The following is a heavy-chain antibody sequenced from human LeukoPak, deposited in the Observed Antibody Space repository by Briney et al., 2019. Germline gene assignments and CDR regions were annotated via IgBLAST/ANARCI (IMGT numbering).Heavy chain of an antibody. CDR1: GFTFSSYT. J-gene: IGHJ4*02. CDR2: ISWDGGST. CDR3: AKVSGSYYETEY. V-gene: IGHV3-43*01. Sequence: GGSLRLSCAASGFTFSSYTMHWVRQAPGKGLEGVSLISWDGGSTYYADSVKGRFTISRDNSKNSLYLQMNSLRTEDTALYYCAKVSGSYYETEYWGQGTLVTVSS. D-gene: IGHD1-26*01.